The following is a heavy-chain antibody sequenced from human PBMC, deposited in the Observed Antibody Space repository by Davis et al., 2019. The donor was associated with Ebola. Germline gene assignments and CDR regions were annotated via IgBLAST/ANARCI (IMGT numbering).Heavy chain of an antibody. V-gene: IGHV1-2*06. CDR1: GYSFTGYY. D-gene: IGHD3-10*01. Sequence: AASVKVSCKASGYSFTGYYIHWVRQAPGQGLEWMGRINPYSGGTNYAQKFQGRVTMTRDTSINTAYMELSRLRSDDTAVYYCARLSFREVGFDYWGQGTLVTVSS. J-gene: IGHJ4*02. CDR2: INPYSGGT. CDR3: ARLSFREVGFDY.